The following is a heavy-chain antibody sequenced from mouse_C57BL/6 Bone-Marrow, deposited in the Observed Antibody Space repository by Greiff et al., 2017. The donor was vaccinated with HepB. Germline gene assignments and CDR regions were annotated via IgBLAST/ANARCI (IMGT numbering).Heavy chain of an antibody. D-gene: IGHD2-12*01. CDR1: GYSITSGYY. V-gene: IGHV3-6*01. CDR2: ISYDGSN. Sequence: VQLKESGPGLVKPSQSLSLTCSVTGYSITSGYYWNWIRQFPGNKLEWMGYISYDGSNNYNPSLKNRISITRDTSKNQFFLKLNSVTTEDTATYYCARVSLRLAFDYWGQGTTLTVSS. CDR3: ARVSLRLAFDY. J-gene: IGHJ2*01.